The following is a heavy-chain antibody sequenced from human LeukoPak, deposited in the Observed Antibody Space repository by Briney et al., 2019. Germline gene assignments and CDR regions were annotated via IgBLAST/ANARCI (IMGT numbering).Heavy chain of an antibody. CDR1: GFTFSSYG. J-gene: IGHJ4*02. D-gene: IGHD5-12*01. V-gene: IGHV3-23*01. CDR3: AKGGRWLPCDY. Sequence: GGTLRLSCAASGFTFSSYGMSWVRQAPGKGLEWVSAISGSGGSTYYADSVKGRFTISRDNSQNTLYLQMNSLRAEDTAVYYCAKGGRWLPCDYWGQGTLVTVSS. CDR2: ISGSGGST.